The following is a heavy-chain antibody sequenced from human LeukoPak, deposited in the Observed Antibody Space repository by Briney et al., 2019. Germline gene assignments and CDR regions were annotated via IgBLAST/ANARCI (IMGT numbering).Heavy chain of an antibody. CDR2: ISSSSSYI. J-gene: IGHJ4*02. Sequence: PGGSLRLSCAASGFTFSSYSMNWVRQAPGKGLEWVSSISSSSSYIYYADSVKGRFTFSRDNAKNSLYLQMNSLRAEDTAVYYCARRAGAYSHPYDYWGQGTLVTVSS. CDR1: GFTFSSYS. V-gene: IGHV3-21*01. D-gene: IGHD4/OR15-4a*01. CDR3: ARRAGAYSHPYDY.